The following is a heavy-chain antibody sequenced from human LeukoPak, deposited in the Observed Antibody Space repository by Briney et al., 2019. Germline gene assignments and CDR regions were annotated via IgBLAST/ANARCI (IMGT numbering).Heavy chain of an antibody. D-gene: IGHD3-10*01. CDR1: GFTFSSYG. Sequence: PGGSLRLSCAASGFTFSSYGMHWVRQAPGKGLEWLAFIRYDGSNKYYADSVKGRFTISRDNSKNTLYLQMNSLRAEDTAVYYCAKAVGGSGSYYSPFDYWGQGTLVTVSS. J-gene: IGHJ4*02. CDR2: IRYDGSNK. V-gene: IGHV3-30*02. CDR3: AKAVGGSGSYYSPFDY.